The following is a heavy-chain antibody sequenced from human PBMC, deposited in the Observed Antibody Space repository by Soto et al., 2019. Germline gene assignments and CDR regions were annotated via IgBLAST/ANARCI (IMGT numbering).Heavy chain of an antibody. Sequence: EVQLLESGGGLVQPGGSLRLSCAASGFTFSSYDMRWVRQAPGKGLEWVSGISGSGGSSYYADSVKGGFTICRDISKNRRYVQMNRLRAEDTAVYSCAKMGDFGVVVAALAECWGQETLVIVSS. D-gene: IGHD2-15*01. CDR1: GFTFSSYD. CDR3: AKMGDFGVVVAALAEC. J-gene: IGHJ4*02. CDR2: ISGSGGSS. V-gene: IGHV3-23*01.